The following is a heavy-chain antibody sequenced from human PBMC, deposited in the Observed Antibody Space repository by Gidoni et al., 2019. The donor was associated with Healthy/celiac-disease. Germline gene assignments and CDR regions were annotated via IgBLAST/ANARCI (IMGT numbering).Heavy chain of an antibody. CDR1: GGSSSSSNW. Sequence: QVQLQESGPGLVKPSGTLSLTCAVSGGSSSSSNWWSWVRQPPGKGLEWIGEISHSGSTHYNPSLQRRVTISVDKSKNQFSLKLSSVTAADTAVYYCARDLGSSLNDAFDIWGQGTMVTVSS. D-gene: IGHD6-13*01. J-gene: IGHJ3*02. CDR3: ARDLGSSLNDAFDI. V-gene: IGHV4-4*02. CDR2: ISHSGST.